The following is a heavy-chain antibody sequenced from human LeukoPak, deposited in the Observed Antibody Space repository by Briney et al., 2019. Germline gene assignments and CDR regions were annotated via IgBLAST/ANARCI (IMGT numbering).Heavy chain of an antibody. CDR2: INYSGTT. V-gene: IGHV4-31*03. D-gene: IGHD2-15*01. J-gene: IGHJ4*02. Sequence: SETLSLTCTVSGDSISSGDYYWSWARQHPGKGLEWIGYINYSGTTYYNPSLTSRVTISVDTSKNQFSLKLSSVTAADTDVYYCARTYCRGGTCYSWDYWGQGTLVTVSS. CDR3: ARTYCRGGTCYSWDY. CDR1: GDSISSGDYY.